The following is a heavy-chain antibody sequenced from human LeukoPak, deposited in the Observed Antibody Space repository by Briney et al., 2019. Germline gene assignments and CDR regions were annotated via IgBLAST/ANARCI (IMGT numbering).Heavy chain of an antibody. J-gene: IGHJ4*02. D-gene: IGHD6-19*01. CDR3: ARREMTGYSSACYY. Sequence: GESLKISCKGSGYSFTSYWISWVRQMPGKGLEWMGRIDPSDSYTNYSPSFQGHVTISVDTSISTAYLQWSSLKASDTAMYYCARREMTGYSSACYYWGQGILVTVSS. CDR1: GYSFTSYW. V-gene: IGHV5-10-1*01. CDR2: IDPSDSYT.